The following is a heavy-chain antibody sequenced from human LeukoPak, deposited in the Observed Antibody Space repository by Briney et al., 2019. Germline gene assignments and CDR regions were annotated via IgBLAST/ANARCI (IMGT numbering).Heavy chain of an antibody. CDR2: INPSGGST. J-gene: IGHJ6*02. D-gene: IGHD2-15*01. Sequence: ASVKVSCKASGYTFTSYGISWVRQAPGQGLEWMGIINPSGGSTSYAQKFQGRVSMTRDTSTSTVYMELSSLRSEDTAVYYCARGHAVTGAFSGMNYGMDVWGQGTTVTVSS. CDR3: ARGHAVTGAFSGMNYGMDV. V-gene: IGHV1-46*01. CDR1: GYTFTSYG.